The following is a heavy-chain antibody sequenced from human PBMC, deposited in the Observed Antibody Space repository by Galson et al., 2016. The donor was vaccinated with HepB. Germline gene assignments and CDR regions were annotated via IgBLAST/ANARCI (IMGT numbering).Heavy chain of an antibody. V-gene: IGHV4-39*01. CDR1: GGSVSSNFFY. D-gene: IGHD6-19*01. CDR2: IHSSGRN. CDR3: ARQSSGYSSGWEYYYYFYGVDV. Sequence: ETLSLTCTVSGGSVSSNFFYWVWIRQPPGKGPEWIGSIHSSGRNYYNPSLKSRVTISVDTSKNQFSLKLSSVTAAETAVYYCARQSSGYSSGWEYYYYFYGVDVGGQGTTVTVSS. J-gene: IGHJ6*02.